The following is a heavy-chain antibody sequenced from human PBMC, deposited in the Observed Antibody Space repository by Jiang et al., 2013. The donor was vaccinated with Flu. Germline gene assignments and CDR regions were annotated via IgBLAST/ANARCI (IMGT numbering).Heavy chain of an antibody. CDR3: AKEFDSGRYHRYYQYMGV. CDR2: INPNSGGT. V-gene: IGHV1-2*02. CDR1: GYSFPNYY. Sequence: GAEVKKPGASVKVSCEASGYSFPNYYIYWVRQAPGQGLQWMGWINPNSGGTKYAQQFQGRVTMTTDTSISMAHMELSRLRSDDTAIYYCAKEFDSGRYHRYYQYMGV. J-gene: IGHJ6*03. D-gene: IGHD1-26*01.